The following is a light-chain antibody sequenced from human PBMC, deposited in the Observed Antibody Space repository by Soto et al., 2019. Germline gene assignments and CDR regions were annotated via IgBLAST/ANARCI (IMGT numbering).Light chain of an antibody. V-gene: IGKV3-20*01. CDR1: QRVSSNY. J-gene: IGKJ1*01. CDR3: QQYGSSPRT. Sequence: EIVLTQSPGTLSLSPGERATLSCRASQRVSSNYLAWYQQKPGQAPSLLIYGASSRATDIPDRFSGSGSGTDFTLTISRLEPEDFAVYYCQQYGSSPRTFGQGTKVEIK. CDR2: GAS.